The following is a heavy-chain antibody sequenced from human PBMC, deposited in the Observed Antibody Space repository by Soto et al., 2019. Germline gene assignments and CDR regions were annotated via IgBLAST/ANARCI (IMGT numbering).Heavy chain of an antibody. CDR3: ARASGCSGDSCAFDP. D-gene: IGHD2-15*01. CDR2: IYYTGST. J-gene: IGHJ5*02. Sequence: SETLSLTCTVSGGSIRDYYWGWIRQPPGKGLEWIGYIYYTGSTNYNPSLKSRVTISVDTSKNQFSLKLSSVTAADTAVYYCARASGCSGDSCAFDPWGQGTLVTVSS. V-gene: IGHV4-59*01. CDR1: GGSIRDYY.